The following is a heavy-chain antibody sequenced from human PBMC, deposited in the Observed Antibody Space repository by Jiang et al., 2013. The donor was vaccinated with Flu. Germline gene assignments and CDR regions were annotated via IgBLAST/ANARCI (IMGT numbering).Heavy chain of an antibody. J-gene: IGHJ3*02. D-gene: IGHD2-2*01. CDR1: GYTFTSYY. V-gene: IGHV1-46*01. CDR2: INPSGGST. Sequence: EVKKPGASVKVSCKASGYTFTSYYMHWVRQAPGRGLEWMGIINPSGGSTSYAQKFQGRVTMTRDTSTSTVYMELSSLRSEDTAVYYCARHSAKDIVVVPAASDAFDIWGQGTMVTVSS. CDR3: ARHSAKDIVVVPAASDAFDI.